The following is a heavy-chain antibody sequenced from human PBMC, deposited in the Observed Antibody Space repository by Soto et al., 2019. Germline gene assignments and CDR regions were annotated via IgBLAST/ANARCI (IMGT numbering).Heavy chain of an antibody. Sequence: QVQLVESGGGVVQPGRSLRLSCAASGFTFSSYGMHWVRQAPGKGLEWVAVISYDGSNKYYADSVKGRFTISRDNSKNTLYLQMNSLRAEDTAVYYCAHGGSFDYWGQGTLVTVSS. V-gene: IGHV3-30*03. CDR1: GFTFSSYG. CDR2: ISYDGSNK. CDR3: AHGGSFDY. D-gene: IGHD3-16*01. J-gene: IGHJ4*02.